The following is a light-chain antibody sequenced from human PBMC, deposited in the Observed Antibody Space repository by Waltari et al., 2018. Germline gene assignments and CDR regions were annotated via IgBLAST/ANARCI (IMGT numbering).Light chain of an antibody. CDR1: TSNTGAVYD. Sequence: QSVLTQPPSVSGAPGQRVTVSCTGSTSNTGAVYDVQWYQQFPGRAPRLVIYANTYRPAGVPDRFSATKSGSSASLAITGLQAEDEADYYCQSYDKILSAWVFGGGTKVTVL. J-gene: IGLJ3*02. CDR3: QSYDKILSAWV. CDR2: ANT. V-gene: IGLV1-40*01.